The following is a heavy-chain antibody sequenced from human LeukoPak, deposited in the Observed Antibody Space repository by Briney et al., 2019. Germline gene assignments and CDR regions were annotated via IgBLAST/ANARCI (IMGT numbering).Heavy chain of an antibody. Sequence: SETLSLTCAVSGGSISSGGYSWSWIRQPPGKGLEWIGYIYHSGSTYYNPFLKSRVTISVDRSKNQFSLKLSSVTAADTAVYYCASSMVRGVDRFDYWGQGTLVTVSS. CDR1: GGSISSGGYS. CDR2: IYHSGST. J-gene: IGHJ4*02. V-gene: IGHV4-30-2*01. CDR3: ASSMVRGVDRFDY. D-gene: IGHD3-10*01.